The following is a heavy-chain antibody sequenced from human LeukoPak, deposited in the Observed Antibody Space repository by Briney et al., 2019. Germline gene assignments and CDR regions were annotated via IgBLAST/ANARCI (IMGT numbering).Heavy chain of an antibody. CDR3: ARDHSSGYSDALDV. CDR1: GFSVSNNY. D-gene: IGHD3-22*01. J-gene: IGHJ3*01. V-gene: IGHV3-66*01. CDR2: IYGDGST. Sequence: GESLRLSCAASGFSVSNNYMNWVRQAPGKGLEWVSVIYGDGSTYYGDSVKGRFTISRDNSKNTVYLQMNSLRAEDTAVYYCARDHSSGYSDALDVWGQGTMVTVSS.